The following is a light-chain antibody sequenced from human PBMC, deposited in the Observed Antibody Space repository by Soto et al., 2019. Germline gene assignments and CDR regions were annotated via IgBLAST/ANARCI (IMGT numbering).Light chain of an antibody. CDR1: NIGSKS. V-gene: IGLV3-21*02. J-gene: IGLJ1*01. Sequence: SYELTQPPSVSVAPGQTARITCGGNNIGSKSVHWYQQKPGQAPVLVVYDDSDRPSGIPERFSGAKSGNTASLTVSGLQAEDEADYYCTSHAGTNNFPYVFGTGTKLTVL. CDR3: TSHAGTNNFPYV. CDR2: DDS.